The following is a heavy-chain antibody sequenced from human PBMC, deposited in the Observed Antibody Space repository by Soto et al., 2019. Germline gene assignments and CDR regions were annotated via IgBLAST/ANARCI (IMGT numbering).Heavy chain of an antibody. CDR2: ISSSSSYI. CDR3: ARDRDSSGVNWFDP. J-gene: IGHJ5*02. Sequence: GGSLRLSCAASGFTFSSYSMNWVRQAPGKGLEWVSSISSSSSYIYYADSVKGRFTISRDNAKNSLYLQMNSLRAEDTAVYYCARDRDSSGVNWFDPWGQGTLVTVSS. D-gene: IGHD6-25*01. CDR1: GFTFSSYS. V-gene: IGHV3-21*01.